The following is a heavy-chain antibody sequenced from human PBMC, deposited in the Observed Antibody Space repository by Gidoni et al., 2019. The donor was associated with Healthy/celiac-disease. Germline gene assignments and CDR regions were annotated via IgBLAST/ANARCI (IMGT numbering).Heavy chain of an antibody. CDR1: GGTFSSYA. CDR3: ARVRDYEKFWYFDY. J-gene: IGHJ4*02. V-gene: IGHV1-69*01. D-gene: IGHD4-17*01. CDR2: IMPIVGTA. Sequence: QVQLVQSGAEVKKPGSSVRVSCKASGGTFSSYAIRWVRQAPGQGLEWMGGIMPIVGTANYAQKFQGRVTITADESTSTAYMELSSLRSEDTAVYYCARVRDYEKFWYFDYWGQGTLVTVSS.